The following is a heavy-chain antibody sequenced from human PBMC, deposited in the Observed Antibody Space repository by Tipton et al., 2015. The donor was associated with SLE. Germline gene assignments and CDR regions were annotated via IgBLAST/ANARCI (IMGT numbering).Heavy chain of an antibody. CDR2: IIPIFGTP. Sequence: QLVQSGAEVKQPGSSVKVSCKASGVTFSIYTMNWVRQAPGQGLEWMGGIIPIFGTPKYAQKFQGRITFTTDETTRTAYMSLNNLRSEDTARYFCGLLRGSGDYWGQGPRVTVSS. CDR1: GVTFSIYT. D-gene: IGHD2-15*01. V-gene: IGHV1-69*01. CDR3: GLLRGSGDY. J-gene: IGHJ4*02.